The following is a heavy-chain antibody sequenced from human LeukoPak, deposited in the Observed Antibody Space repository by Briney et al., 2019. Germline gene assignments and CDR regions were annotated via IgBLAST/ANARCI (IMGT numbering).Heavy chain of an antibody. CDR1: GFTFSSYG. V-gene: IGHV3-23*01. J-gene: IGHJ5*01. CDR3: AKSWAYSGYDS. CDR2: ISGSGGST. Sequence: GGTLRLSCAASGFTFSSYGMSWVRQAPGKGLEWVSAISGSGGSTYYADSVKGRFTISRDNSKNTLYLQMNSLRAEDTAVYYCAKSWAYSGYDSWGQGTLVTVSS. D-gene: IGHD5-12*01.